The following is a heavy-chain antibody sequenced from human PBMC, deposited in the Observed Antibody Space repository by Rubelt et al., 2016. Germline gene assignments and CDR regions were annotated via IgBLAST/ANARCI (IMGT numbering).Heavy chain of an antibody. CDR3: ARAGYSGYDGIDY. V-gene: IGHV3-21*01. CDR2: ISSSSSYI. J-gene: IGHJ4*02. Sequence: EVQLVESGGGLVQPGGSLRLSCAASGFTVSNNYMSWVRQAPGKGLEWVSSISSSSSYIYYADSVKGRFTISRDNAKNSLYLQMNSLRAEDTAVYYCARAGYSGYDGIDYWGQGTLVTVSS. D-gene: IGHD5-12*01. CDR1: GFTVSNNY.